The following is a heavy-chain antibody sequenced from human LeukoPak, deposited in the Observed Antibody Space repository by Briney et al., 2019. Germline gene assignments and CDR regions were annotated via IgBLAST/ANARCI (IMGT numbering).Heavy chain of an antibody. CDR2: IYYSGST. J-gene: IGHJ4*02. D-gene: IGHD6-6*01. Sequence: SETLPLTCTVSGGSISSYYWSWIRQPPGKGLEWIGYIYYSGSTNYNPSLKSRVTISVDTSKDQFSLKLSSVTAADTAVYYCARSGIAARTFDYWGQGTLVTVSS. CDR3: ARSGIAARTFDY. CDR1: GGSISSYY. V-gene: IGHV4-59*01.